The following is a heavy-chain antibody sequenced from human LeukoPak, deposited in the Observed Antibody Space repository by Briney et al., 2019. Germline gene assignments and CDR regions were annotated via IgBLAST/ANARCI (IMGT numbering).Heavy chain of an antibody. CDR1: GFTFSRYN. Sequence: GGSLRLSCAASGFTFSRYNMKWVRQAPGKGLGWVSSISTSSSYIYYADSVKGRFTISRDNAKNSLYLQMNSLRAEDTAVYYCARDVVVVVAADSNFDYWGQGTLVTVSS. CDR2: ISTSSSYI. D-gene: IGHD2-15*01. V-gene: IGHV3-21*01. J-gene: IGHJ4*02. CDR3: ARDVVVVVAADSNFDY.